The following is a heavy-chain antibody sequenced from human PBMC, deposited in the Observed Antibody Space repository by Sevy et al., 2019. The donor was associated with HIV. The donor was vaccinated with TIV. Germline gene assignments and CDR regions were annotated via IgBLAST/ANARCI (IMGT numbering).Heavy chain of an antibody. CDR2: IYSAGTT. CDR1: GFTVSINY. J-gene: IGHJ4*02. D-gene: IGHD5-18*01. Sequence: GGSLRLSCSASGFTVSINYMTWVRQAPGKGLEWVSVIYSAGTTHHVDSVKGRFTISRDKSVNMLYLQMNSLIVEDTAVYYCARGKGGYRYGLNYWGQGTLVTVSS. CDR3: ARGKGGYRYGLNY. V-gene: IGHV3-66*01.